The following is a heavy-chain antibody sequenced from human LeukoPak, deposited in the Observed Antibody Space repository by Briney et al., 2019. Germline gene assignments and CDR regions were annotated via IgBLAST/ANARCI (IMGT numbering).Heavy chain of an antibody. J-gene: IGHJ3*02. Sequence: ASVKVSCKASGYTFTSYDINWVRQATGQGLEWMGWMNPNSGNTGYAQKFRGRVTMTRNTSISTAYMELSRLRSDDTAVYYCARDPEFSYSSSWYSGAFDIWGQGTMVTVSS. V-gene: IGHV1-8*01. D-gene: IGHD6-13*01. CDR3: ARDPEFSYSSSWYSGAFDI. CDR1: GYTFTSYD. CDR2: MNPNSGNT.